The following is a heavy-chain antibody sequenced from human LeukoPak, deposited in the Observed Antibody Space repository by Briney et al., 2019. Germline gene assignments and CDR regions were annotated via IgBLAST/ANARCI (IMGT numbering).Heavy chain of an antibody. CDR3: AKTTSRAGLRLGELSL. CDR2: ISGSGGSI. D-gene: IGHD3-16*02. CDR1: GFTFSSYA. V-gene: IGHV3-23*01. Sequence: GGSLRLSCAASGFTFSSYAMSWVRQAPGKGLEWVSAISGSGGSIYYADSVKGRFTISRDNSKNTLYLQMNSLRAEDTAVYYCAKTTSRAGLRLGELSLWGQGTLVTVSS. J-gene: IGHJ4*02.